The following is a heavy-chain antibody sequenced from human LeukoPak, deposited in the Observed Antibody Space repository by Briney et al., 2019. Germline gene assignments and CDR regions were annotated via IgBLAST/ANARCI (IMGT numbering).Heavy chain of an antibody. J-gene: IGHJ4*02. CDR2: INHSGST. V-gene: IGHV4-34*01. Sequence: SETLSLTCAVYGGSFSGYYWSWIRQPPGKWLEWIGEINHSGSTNYNPSLKSRVTISVDTSKNQFSLKLSSVTAADTAVYYCAFACRVPYDYWGQGTLVTVSS. CDR1: GGSFSGYY. CDR3: AFACRVPYDY. D-gene: IGHD1-1*01.